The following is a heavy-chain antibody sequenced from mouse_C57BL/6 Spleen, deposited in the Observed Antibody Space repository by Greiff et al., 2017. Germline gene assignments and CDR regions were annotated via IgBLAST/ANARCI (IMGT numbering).Heavy chain of an antibody. Sequence: SGPELVKPGASVKIPCKASGYTFTDYNMDWVKQSHGKSLEWIGDINPNNGGTIYNQKFKGKATLTVDKSSSTAYMELRSLTSEDTAVYYCARKRGFSLFYAMDYWGQGTSVTVSS. J-gene: IGHJ4*01. CDR1: GYTFTDYN. D-gene: IGHD6-2*01. CDR2: INPNNGGT. CDR3: ARKRGFSLFYAMDY. V-gene: IGHV1-18*01.